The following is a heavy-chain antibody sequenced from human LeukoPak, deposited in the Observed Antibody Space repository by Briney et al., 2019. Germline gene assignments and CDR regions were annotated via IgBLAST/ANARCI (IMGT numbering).Heavy chain of an antibody. J-gene: IGHJ6*02. CDR3: AKGLGGQYYYFGMDV. CDR1: GFTFSSYA. CDR2: ISGSGGST. V-gene: IGHV3-23*01. D-gene: IGHD2/OR15-2a*01. Sequence: GGSLRLSCAASGFTFSSYAMSWVRQAPGKGLEWVSAISGSGGSTYYADSVKGRFTISRDNSKNTLYLQMNSLRAEDTAIYYCAKGLGGQYYYFGMDVWGQGTTVTVSS.